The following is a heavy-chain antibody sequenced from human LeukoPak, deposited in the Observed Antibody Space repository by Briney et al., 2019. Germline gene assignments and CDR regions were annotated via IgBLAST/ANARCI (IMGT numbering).Heavy chain of an antibody. V-gene: IGHV4-39*01. CDR1: GGSISSSSSSDYY. CDR3: ARHRHSHHYDY. CDR2: ISYSWTT. D-gene: IGHD5-18*01. J-gene: IGHJ4*02. Sequence: KSSETLSLTCSVSGGSISSSSSSDYYWGWVRQPPGKGLEWIGSISYSWTTYYNPSLKSQVTISADTSNNQFSLKLTSVTAADTAVYYCARHRHSHHYDYWGQGTLVTVSS.